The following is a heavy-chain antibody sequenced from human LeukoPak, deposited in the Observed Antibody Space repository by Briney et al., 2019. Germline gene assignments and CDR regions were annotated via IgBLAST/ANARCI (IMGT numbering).Heavy chain of an antibody. Sequence: GESLKISCKGSGYSFTNYWIGWVRQMPGKGLEWMGIIYPGDSDTRYSPSFQGQITISADKSINTAYLQWSSLKASDTAMYYCARSTTAVTFNWFDLWGQGTLVTVSS. V-gene: IGHV5-51*01. D-gene: IGHD4-23*01. CDR1: GYSFTNYW. J-gene: IGHJ5*02. CDR2: IYPGDSDT. CDR3: ARSTTAVTFNWFDL.